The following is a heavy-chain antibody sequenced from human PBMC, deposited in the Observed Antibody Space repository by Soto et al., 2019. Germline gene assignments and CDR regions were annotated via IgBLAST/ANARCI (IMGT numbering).Heavy chain of an antibody. CDR3: VQSENYRTQVWSY. CDR1: GFSLSTSGLG. D-gene: IGHD5-18*01. J-gene: IGHJ4*02. CDR2: IYWDDDK. Sequence: QITLKESGPTLVKPTQTLTLTCNFSGFSLSTSGLGVGWIRQTQGKTLEWLVVIYWDDDKHYSPSLKSRLTITKNTFKNQVDITMTNMDPVDRATYYCVQSENYRTQVWSYWGQGTLVTVSS. V-gene: IGHV2-5*02.